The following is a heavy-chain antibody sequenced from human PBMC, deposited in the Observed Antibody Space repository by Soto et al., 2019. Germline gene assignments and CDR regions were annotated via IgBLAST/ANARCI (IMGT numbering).Heavy chain of an antibody. Sequence: NPSETLSLTCTVSGVSVSSGSFYWAWIRQPPGKGLEWIGFGPYSGTTNYKPSLKSRVTISVDTSRSQISLKVSSLTAADTAVYYCTRLTLYCTNGVCYSGFDYWGQGTLVTVSS. CDR3: TRLTLYCTNGVCYSGFDY. D-gene: IGHD2-8*01. CDR1: GVSVSSGSFY. J-gene: IGHJ4*02. V-gene: IGHV4-61*01. CDR2: GPYSGTT.